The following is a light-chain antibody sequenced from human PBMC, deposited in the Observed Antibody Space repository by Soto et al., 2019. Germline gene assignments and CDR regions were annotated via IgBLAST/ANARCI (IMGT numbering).Light chain of an antibody. CDR3: CSYAGSYV. CDR2: DVS. J-gene: IGLJ1*01. Sequence: QSALNQPGSVSGSHGQSVRLSCTGTSSDVGGYNYVSWYQQHPGKAPKLMIYDVSKRPSGVPDRFSGSKSGNTASLTISGLQAEDEADYYCCSYAGSYVFGTGTKVTVL. CDR1: SSDVGGYNY. V-gene: IGLV2-11*01.